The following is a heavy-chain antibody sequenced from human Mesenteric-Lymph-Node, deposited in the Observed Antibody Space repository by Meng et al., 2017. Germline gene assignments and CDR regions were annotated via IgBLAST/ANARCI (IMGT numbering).Heavy chain of an antibody. V-gene: IGHV3-74*01. CDR1: GFTFSSYW. CDR2: INSDGSST. CDR3: ARGRNIDM. J-gene: IGHJ3*02. Sequence: GESLKISCAASGFTFSSYWMHWVRQAPGKGLVWVTRINSDGSSTNYADSVKGRFTISRDNAKNTVLLQMNSLGAEDTAVYYCARGRNIDMWGQGTMVTVSS.